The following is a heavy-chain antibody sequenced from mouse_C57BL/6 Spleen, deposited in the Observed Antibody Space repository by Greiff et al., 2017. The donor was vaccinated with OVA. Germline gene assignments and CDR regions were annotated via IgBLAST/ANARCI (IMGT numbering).Heavy chain of an antibody. CDR2: INPSNGGT. Sequence: QVQLQQPGTELVKPGASVKLSCKASGYTFTSYWMHWVKQRPGQGLEWIGYINPSNGGTNYNEKFKGKATLTVDKSSSTAYMQLSSLTSEDSAVYYGARSNYFDYWGQGTTLTVSS. CDR1: GYTFTSYW. J-gene: IGHJ2*01. CDR3: ARSNYFDY. V-gene: IGHV1-53*01.